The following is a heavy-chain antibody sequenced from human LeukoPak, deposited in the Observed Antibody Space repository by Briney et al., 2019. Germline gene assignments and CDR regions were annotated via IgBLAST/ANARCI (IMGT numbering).Heavy chain of an antibody. D-gene: IGHD3-22*01. Sequence: GSLRLSCAASGFTFSDYYMSWIRQAPGKGLEWIGYIYYSGSTNYNPSLKSRVTISVDTSKNQFSLKLSSVTAADTAVYYCARSLHYYDSSGYYYWGQGTLVTVSS. V-gene: IGHV4-59*01. CDR1: GFTFSDYY. J-gene: IGHJ4*02. CDR3: ARSLHYYDSSGYYY. CDR2: IYYSGST.